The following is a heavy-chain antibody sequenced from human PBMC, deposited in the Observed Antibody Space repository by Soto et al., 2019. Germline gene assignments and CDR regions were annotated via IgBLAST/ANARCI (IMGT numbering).Heavy chain of an antibody. CDR1: GFTFSDYY. D-gene: IGHD3-22*01. Sequence: QVQLVESGGGLVKPGGSLRLSWAASGFTFSDYYMSWIRQAPGKGLEWVSYISSSGSTIYYADSVKGRYTISRDNAKNSLYLQMNSLTAEDTAVYYCARDDGYVSSGYYAYYYYGMDVWGQGTTVTVSS. J-gene: IGHJ6*02. CDR2: ISSSGSTI. V-gene: IGHV3-11*01. CDR3: ARDDGYVSSGYYAYYYYGMDV.